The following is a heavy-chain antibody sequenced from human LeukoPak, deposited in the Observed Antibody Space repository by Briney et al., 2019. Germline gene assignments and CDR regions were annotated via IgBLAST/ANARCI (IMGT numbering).Heavy chain of an antibody. CDR2: IYYSGST. CDR1: GGSISSSSYY. CDR3: ARDGDYVLGAGAFDI. Sequence: PSETLSLTCTVSGGSISSSSYYWGWIRQPTGKRLEWIGSIYYSGSTYYNPSLKSRVTISVDTSKNQFSLKLSSVTAADTAVYYCARDGDYVLGAGAFDIWGQGTMVTVSS. J-gene: IGHJ3*02. D-gene: IGHD3-16*01. V-gene: IGHV4-39*07.